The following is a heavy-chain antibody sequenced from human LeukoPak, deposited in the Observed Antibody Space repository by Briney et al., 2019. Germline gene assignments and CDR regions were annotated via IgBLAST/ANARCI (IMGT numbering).Heavy chain of an antibody. Sequence: PSETLSLTCTVSGGSISRYYRSWIRQPPGKGLEGIGFIYYSGSTNYNPSLKGRDTISVATSKNQFPLKLSSVTAADTAQYYYARSGARGQWLQLYYFDYWGQGTLVTVSS. CDR3: ARSGARGQWLQLYYFDY. CDR1: GGSISRYY. CDR2: IYYSGST. V-gene: IGHV4-59*01. J-gene: IGHJ4*02. D-gene: IGHD5-24*01.